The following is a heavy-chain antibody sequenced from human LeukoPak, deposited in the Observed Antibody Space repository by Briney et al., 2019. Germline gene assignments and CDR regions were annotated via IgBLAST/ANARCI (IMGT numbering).Heavy chain of an antibody. J-gene: IGHJ4*02. CDR2: NNPNSGGT. CDR3: ARTLLDDRSGYLDY. CDR1: GYTFTGHY. Sequence: ASVKVSCKASGYTFTGHYIHWVRQAPGQGLEWMGRNNPNSGGTKYAQKFQGRVTMTGDTSISTAYMDLNRLRSDDTAVYYCARTLLDDRSGYLDYWGRGTLVTVSS. V-gene: IGHV1-2*06. D-gene: IGHD3-22*01.